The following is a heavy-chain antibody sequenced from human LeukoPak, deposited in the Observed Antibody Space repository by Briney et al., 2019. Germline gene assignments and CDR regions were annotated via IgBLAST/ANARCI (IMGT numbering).Heavy chain of an antibody. D-gene: IGHD3-10*01. Sequence: PSETLSLTCTVSGGSINNRDYYWGWLRQPPGKGLEWIGNIYYSGSTHYSPSLKSRVTISVDTSKNHFSLKLSSVTAADTAVYYCARDYYGSGSYRRIDAFDIWGQGRMVTVSS. CDR1: GGSINNRDYY. J-gene: IGHJ3*02. CDR3: ARDYYGSGSYRRIDAFDI. CDR2: IYYSGST. V-gene: IGHV4-39*07.